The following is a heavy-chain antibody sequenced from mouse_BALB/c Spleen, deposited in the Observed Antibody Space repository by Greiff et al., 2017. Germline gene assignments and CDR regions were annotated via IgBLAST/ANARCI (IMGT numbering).Heavy chain of an antibody. CDR3: ARYYRYDRGDFDD. CDR1: GYTFTSYT. Sequence: VQLQQSAAELARPGASVKMSCKASGYTFTSYTMHWVKQRPGQGLEWIGYINPSSGYTEYNEKFKGKATLTADKSSSTAYMQLSSLTSEDSAVYFCARYYRYDRGDFDDWGQGTTLTVSS. D-gene: IGHD2-14*01. V-gene: IGHV1-4*02. J-gene: IGHJ2*01. CDR2: INPSSGYT.